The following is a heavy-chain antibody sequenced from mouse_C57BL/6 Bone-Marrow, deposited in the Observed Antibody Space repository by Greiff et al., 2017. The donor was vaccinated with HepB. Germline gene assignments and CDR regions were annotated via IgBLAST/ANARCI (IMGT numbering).Heavy chain of an antibody. CDR3: ARSLVVRRVATDFDY. CDR1: GYTFTDYY. D-gene: IGHD1-1*01. Sequence: VQLQQSGPELVKPGASVKISCKASGYTFTDYYMNWVKQSHGKSLEWIGDINPNNGGTSYNQTFKGKATLTVDKSSSTAYMQLSSLTSEDSAVYYCARSLVVRRVATDFDYWGQGTTLTVSS. CDR2: INPNNGGT. V-gene: IGHV1-26*01. J-gene: IGHJ2*01.